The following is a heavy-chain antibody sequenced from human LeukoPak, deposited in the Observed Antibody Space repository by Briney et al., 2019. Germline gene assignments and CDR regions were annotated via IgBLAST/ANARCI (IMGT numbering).Heavy chain of an antibody. J-gene: IGHJ6*02. V-gene: IGHV1-18*01. Sequence: ASVKVPCKASGYTFTSYGISWVRQAPGQGLEWMGWISAYNGNTNYAQKLQGRVTMTTDTSTSTAYMELRSLRSDDTAVYYCASPRIAAAGIYGMDVWGQGTTVTVSS. CDR2: ISAYNGNT. CDR1: GYTFTSYG. D-gene: IGHD6-13*01. CDR3: ASPRIAAAGIYGMDV.